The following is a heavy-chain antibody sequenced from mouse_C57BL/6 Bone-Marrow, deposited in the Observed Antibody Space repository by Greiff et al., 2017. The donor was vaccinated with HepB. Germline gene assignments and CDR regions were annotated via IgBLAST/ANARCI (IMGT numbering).Heavy chain of an antibody. CDR2: ISDGGSYT. J-gene: IGHJ4*01. CDR1: GFTFSSYA. Sequence: EVKLEESGGGLVKPGGSLKLSCAASGFTFSSYAMSWVRQTPEKRLEWVATISDGGSYTYYPDNVKGRFTISRDNAKNNLYLQMSHLKSEDTAMYYCAREGGYAMDYWGQGTSVTVSS. CDR3: AREGGYAMDY. V-gene: IGHV5-4*01.